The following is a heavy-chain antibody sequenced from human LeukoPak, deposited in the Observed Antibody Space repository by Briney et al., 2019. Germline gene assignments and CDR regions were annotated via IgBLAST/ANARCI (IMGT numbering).Heavy chain of an antibody. V-gene: IGHV3-30*04. Sequence: GGSLRLSCAASGFTFSSYAMHWVRQAPGKGLERVALRSYDGANKHYAESVKGRFTISRDNSKNTLYLEMNSLRAEDTAVYYCARDQAVSGSNYYYGVDVWGEGTTVTVSS. CDR2: RSYDGANK. J-gene: IGHJ6*04. CDR3: ARDQAVSGSNYYYGVDV. D-gene: IGHD6-19*01. CDR1: GFTFSSYA.